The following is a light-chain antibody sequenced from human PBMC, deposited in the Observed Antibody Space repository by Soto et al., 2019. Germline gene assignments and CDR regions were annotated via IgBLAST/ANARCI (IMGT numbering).Light chain of an antibody. CDR1: SRDVGGYNY. V-gene: IGLV2-14*01. Sequence: QSALTQPASVSGSPGQSITISCTGTSRDVGGYNYVSWYQHHPGKAPKLMIYEVSHRLSGFSNRFSGSKSGNTASLTISGLQSEDEADYYCSSYTGSSTLVFVGGTKLTVL. CDR3: SSYTGSSTLV. J-gene: IGLJ3*02. CDR2: EVS.